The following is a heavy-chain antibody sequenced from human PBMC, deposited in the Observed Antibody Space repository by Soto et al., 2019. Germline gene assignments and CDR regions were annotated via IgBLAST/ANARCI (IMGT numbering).Heavy chain of an antibody. CDR1: GGSISSSSYY. D-gene: IGHD1-26*01. CDR3: AGQSLGTTRDFDY. Sequence: PSETLSLTCTVSGGSISSSSYYWGWIRQPPGKGLEWIGSIYYSGSTYYNPSLKSRVTISVDTSKNHFSLRLSSVTAADTAVYYCAGQSLGTTRDFDYWGQGTLVTVYS. V-gene: IGHV4-39*01. J-gene: IGHJ4*02. CDR2: IYYSGST.